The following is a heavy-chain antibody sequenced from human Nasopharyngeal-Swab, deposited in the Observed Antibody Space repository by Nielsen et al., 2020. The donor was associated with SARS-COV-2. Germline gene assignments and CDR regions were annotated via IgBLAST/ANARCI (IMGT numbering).Heavy chain of an antibody. D-gene: IGHD3-9*01. J-gene: IGHJ6*03. CDR2: IYSGGST. V-gene: IGHV3-53*01. Sequence: WIRQPPGKGLVLVSVIYSGGSTYYADSVKGRFTISRDNSKNTLYLQMNSLRAEDTAVYYCARTQYYDILTGYYYYYYYMDVWGKGTTVTVSS. CDR3: ARTQYYDILTGYYYYYYYMDV.